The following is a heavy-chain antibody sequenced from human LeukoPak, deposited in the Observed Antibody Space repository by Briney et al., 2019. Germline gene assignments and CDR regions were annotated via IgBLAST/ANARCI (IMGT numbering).Heavy chain of an antibody. D-gene: IGHD3-3*01. CDR1: GFTFGGYA. V-gene: IGHV3-64*01. J-gene: IGHJ4*02. Sequence: GGSLRLSCAASGFTFGGYAMHWVRQAPGKGLEYVSAISSDGHITYYANSVKGRFTISRDNSKNTLHLQMGSLRAEDMAVYYCAKAYYDFWSGYYKGYYFDYWGQGTLVTVSS. CDR2: ISSDGHIT. CDR3: AKAYYDFWSGYYKGYYFDY.